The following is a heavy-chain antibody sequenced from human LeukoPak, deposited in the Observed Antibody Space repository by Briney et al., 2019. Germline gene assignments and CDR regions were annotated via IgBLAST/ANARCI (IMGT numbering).Heavy chain of an antibody. CDR2: INPNSGGT. CDR1: GYTFTGYY. V-gene: IGHV1-2*02. J-gene: IGHJ4*02. D-gene: IGHD4-17*01. Sequence: GASVKVSCKASGYTFTGYYMHWVRQAPGQGLEWVGWINPNSGGTNYAQKFQGRVTMTRDTSISTAYMELSRLRSDDTAVYYYARDRDYGDSFDYWGQGTLVTVSS. CDR3: ARDRDYGDSFDY.